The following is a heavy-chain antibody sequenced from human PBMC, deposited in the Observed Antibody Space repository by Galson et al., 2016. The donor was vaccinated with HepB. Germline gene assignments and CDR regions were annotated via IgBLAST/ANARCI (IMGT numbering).Heavy chain of an antibody. CDR3: ARGDWTVEFDY. V-gene: IGHV3-21*01. Sequence: SLRLSCAASGFTFSNYNMNWVRQAPGKGLEWVSSISSSSIYKYYADSVKGRFTISRDNAKNALLLQMNSLRAEDTAVYYCARGDWTVEFDYWGQGTLVTVSS. CDR2: ISSSSIYK. D-gene: IGHD3/OR15-3a*01. CDR1: GFTFSNYN. J-gene: IGHJ4*02.